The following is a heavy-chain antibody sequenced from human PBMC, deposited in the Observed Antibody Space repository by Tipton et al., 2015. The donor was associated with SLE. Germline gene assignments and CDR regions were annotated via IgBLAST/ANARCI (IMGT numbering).Heavy chain of an antibody. CDR1: GGSISSSSYY. V-gene: IGHV4-39*07. J-gene: IGHJ3*02. D-gene: IGHD6-13*01. CDR3: ARRRARQQLEEDAFDI. CDR2: IYYSGST. Sequence: TLSLTCTVSGGSISSSSYYWGWIRQPPGKGLEWIGSIYYSGSTYYNLSLKSRVTISVDTSKNQFSLKLSSVTAADTAVYYCARRRARQQLEEDAFDIRGQGTMVTVSS.